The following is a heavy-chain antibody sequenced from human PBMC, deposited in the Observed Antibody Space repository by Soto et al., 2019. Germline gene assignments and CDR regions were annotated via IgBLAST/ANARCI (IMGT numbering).Heavy chain of an antibody. CDR3: AKGVGYYDFWSGYHKARWNFDY. J-gene: IGHJ4*02. CDR2: ISGSGGST. D-gene: IGHD3-3*01. Sequence: GVLRLSCAASGFTFSSYAMSWVRQAPGKGLEWVSAISGSGGSTYYADSVKGRFTISRDNSKNTLYLQMNSLRAEDTAVYYCAKGVGYYDFWSGYHKARWNFDYWGQGTLVTVSS. V-gene: IGHV3-23*01. CDR1: GFTFSSYA.